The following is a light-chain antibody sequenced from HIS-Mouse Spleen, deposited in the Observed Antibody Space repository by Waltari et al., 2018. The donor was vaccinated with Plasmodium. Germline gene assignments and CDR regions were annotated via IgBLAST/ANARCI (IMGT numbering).Light chain of an antibody. CDR1: SSDGGGYNF. Sequence: QSALTQPPSASGSPGQSVTISCTGTSSDGGGYNFVPWYQQAPGKAPKLMIYEVSKRPSGVPDRFSGSKSGNTASLTVSGLQAEDEADYYCSSYAGSNNLVFGGGTKLTVL. CDR3: SSYAGSNNLV. CDR2: EVS. V-gene: IGLV2-8*01. J-gene: IGLJ2*01.